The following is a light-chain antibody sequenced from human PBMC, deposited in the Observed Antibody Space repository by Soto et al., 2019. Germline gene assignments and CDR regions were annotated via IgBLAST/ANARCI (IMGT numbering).Light chain of an antibody. CDR3: QQYGNSPRT. CDR1: QSVSSNF. V-gene: IGKV3-20*01. J-gene: IGKJ1*01. CDR2: GAS. Sequence: EIVLTQSPGTLSLSPGERATLSCRASQSVSSNFLAWYQQRRGQAPRLLIYGASNRATGIPDRFSGSGSGTDFTLTISRLEPEDFAVYYCQQYGNSPRTFGQGTKVDIK.